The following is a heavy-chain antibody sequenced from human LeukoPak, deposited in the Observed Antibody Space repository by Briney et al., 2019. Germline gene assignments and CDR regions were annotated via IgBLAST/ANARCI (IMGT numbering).Heavy chain of an antibody. V-gene: IGHV4-4*02. CDR2: IYHSGST. D-gene: IGHD3-16*01. Sequence: SLRLSCAASGFTFSSYAMHWVRQPPGKGLEWIGEIYHSGSTNYNPSLKSRVTISVDKSKNQFSLKLSSVTAADTAVYYCARAALGYGGGSNWFDPWGQGTLVTVSS. CDR3: ARAALGYGGGSNWFDP. CDR1: GFTFSSYA. J-gene: IGHJ5*02.